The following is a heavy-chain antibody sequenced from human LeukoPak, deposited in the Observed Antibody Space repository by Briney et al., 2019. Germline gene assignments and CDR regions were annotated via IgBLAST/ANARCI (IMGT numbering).Heavy chain of an antibody. D-gene: IGHD3-22*01. CDR3: ARVSTYYYDSSGYYYDY. Sequence: GGSLRLSCAASGFTVSSNYMSWVRQAPGKGLEWVSVIYSGGSTYYADSVKGRFTISRDNSKNTLYLQMNSLRAEDTAVYYCARVSTYYYDSSGYYYDYWGQGTLVTASS. CDR1: GFTVSSNY. J-gene: IGHJ4*02. V-gene: IGHV3-66*02. CDR2: IYSGGST.